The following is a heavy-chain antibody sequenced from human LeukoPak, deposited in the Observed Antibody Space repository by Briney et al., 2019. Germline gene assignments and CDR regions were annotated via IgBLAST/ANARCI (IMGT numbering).Heavy chain of an antibody. CDR1: GFXFSSYK. CDR2: ISSSGRTI. J-gene: IGHJ4*02. V-gene: IGHV3-48*03. D-gene: IGHD1-26*01. Sequence: GGSLRLSCAASGFXFSSYKINWVRQAPGKGLDWVAYISSSGRTIYHADSVKGRFTISRDNAKNSLFLQMNSLRVEDTAVYYCARGHSGTYYGDFDYWGQGTLVTVSS. CDR3: ARGHSGTYYGDFDY.